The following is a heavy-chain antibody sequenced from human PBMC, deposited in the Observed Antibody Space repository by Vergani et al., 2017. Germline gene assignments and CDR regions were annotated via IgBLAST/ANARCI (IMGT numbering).Heavy chain of an antibody. CDR1: GYSLTELT. J-gene: IGHJ4*02. V-gene: IGHV1-24*01. CDR3: AIVTYYYDSSGYYVDY. Sequence: QVQLVQSGSEVRKPGASVKVSCQVSGYSLTELTIHWVRQAPGKGLEWMGGFDPEHGEVTFAHHIQGRVTMNEDRSTDTAYMELSSLRPEDTALYYCAIVTYYYDSSGYYVDYWGQGTLVTVSS. D-gene: IGHD3-22*01. CDR2: FDPEHGEV.